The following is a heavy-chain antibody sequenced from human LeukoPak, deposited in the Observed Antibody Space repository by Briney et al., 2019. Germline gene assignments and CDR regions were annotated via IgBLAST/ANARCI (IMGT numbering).Heavy chain of an antibody. D-gene: IGHD6-19*01. CDR2: LSGGGRNT. CDR1: GFTVTNYA. Sequence: PGGSLRLSCAASGFTVTNYAMNCVRQAPGRGLAWVSRLSGGGRNTYYEDSVKGRFTISRDNSKNTLYLQMNSLRAEDTAVYYCAKKAHSSGWYVSWGQGTLVTVSS. J-gene: IGHJ4*02. CDR3: AKKAHSSGWYVS. V-gene: IGHV3-23*01.